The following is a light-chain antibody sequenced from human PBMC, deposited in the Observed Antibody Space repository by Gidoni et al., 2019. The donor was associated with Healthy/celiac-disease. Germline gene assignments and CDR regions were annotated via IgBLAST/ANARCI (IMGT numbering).Light chain of an antibody. CDR3: QSYDSSLSGSV. CDR1: SSNIGAGYD. CDR2: GNS. V-gene: IGLV1-40*01. J-gene: IGLJ2*01. Sequence: QSVLTQPPSVSGAPGQRVTISCTGSSSNIGAGYDVHWYQQLPGTAPKLLIYGNSNRPSGVPDRFSGSKSGTSASLAITGLQAEDEADYYCQSYDSSLSGSVFGGGTKLTXL.